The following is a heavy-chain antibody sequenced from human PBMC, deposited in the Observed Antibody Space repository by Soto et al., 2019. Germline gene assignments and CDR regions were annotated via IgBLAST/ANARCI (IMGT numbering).Heavy chain of an antibody. Sequence: SETLSLTCTVSGGSISSYYWSWIRQPPGKGLEWIGYIYYSGSTNYNPSLKSRVTISVDTSKNQFSLKLSSVTAADTAVYYCARSSYYYGSGSYYNYNWFDPWGQGTLVTVSS. J-gene: IGHJ5*02. CDR3: ARSSYYYGSGSYYNYNWFDP. V-gene: IGHV4-59*08. CDR1: GGSISSYY. D-gene: IGHD3-10*01. CDR2: IYYSGST.